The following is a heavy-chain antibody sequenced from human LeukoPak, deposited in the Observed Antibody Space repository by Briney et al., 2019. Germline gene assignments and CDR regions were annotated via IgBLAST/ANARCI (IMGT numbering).Heavy chain of an antibody. Sequence: PSGTLSLTCAVSGGSISSSNWWSWVRQPPGKGLEWVSAISGSGGYTYSADSVKGRFTISRDNSKNTLYLQMKSLRAEDTAVYYCAKDLDSSGYLGQIDYWGQGTLVTVSS. CDR3: AKDLDSSGYLGQIDY. V-gene: IGHV3-23*01. D-gene: IGHD3-22*01. CDR1: GGSISSSN. J-gene: IGHJ4*02. CDR2: ISGSGGYT.